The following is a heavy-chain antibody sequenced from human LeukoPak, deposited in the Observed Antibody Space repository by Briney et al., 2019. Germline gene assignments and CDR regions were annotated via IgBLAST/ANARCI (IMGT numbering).Heavy chain of an antibody. J-gene: IGHJ4*02. CDR3: ARGGNIDY. D-gene: IGHD3-10*01. V-gene: IGHV3-48*02. Sequence: GGSLRLSCAASGFTFSTYAMHWVRQAPGKGLERLSYISSGSGTIYYADSVKGRFTISRDNAKNSVYLQMNSLRDEDTAVYYCARGGNIDYWGQGILVTVSS. CDR1: GFTFSTYA. CDR2: ISSGSGTI.